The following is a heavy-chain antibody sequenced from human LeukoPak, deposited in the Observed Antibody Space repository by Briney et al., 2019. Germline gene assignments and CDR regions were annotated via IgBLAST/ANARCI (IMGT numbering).Heavy chain of an antibody. CDR3: AKGRSSGWYGVSYYYGMDV. J-gene: IGHJ6*02. V-gene: IGHV3-30*18. Sequence: GRSLRLSCAASGFTFSSYGMHWVRQAPGKGLEWVAVISYDGSNNYYADSVKGRFTISRDNSKNTLYLQMNSLRAEDTAVYYCAKGRSSGWYGVSYYYGMDVWGQGTTVTVSS. D-gene: IGHD6-19*01. CDR1: GFTFSSYG. CDR2: ISYDGSNN.